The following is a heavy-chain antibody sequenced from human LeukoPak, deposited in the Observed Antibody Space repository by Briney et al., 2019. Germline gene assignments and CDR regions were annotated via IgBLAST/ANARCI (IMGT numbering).Heavy chain of an antibody. CDR2: INPNSGGT. V-gene: IGHV1-2*02. D-gene: IGHD2-2*01. CDR3: ARDSKYQLPLADY. CDR1: GYTFTSYY. J-gene: IGHJ4*02. Sequence: GASVKVSCKASGYTFTSYYMHWVRQAPGQGLEWMGWINPNSGGTNYAQKFQGRVTMTRDTSISTAYMELSRLRSDDTAVYYCARDSKYQLPLADYWGQGTLVTVSS.